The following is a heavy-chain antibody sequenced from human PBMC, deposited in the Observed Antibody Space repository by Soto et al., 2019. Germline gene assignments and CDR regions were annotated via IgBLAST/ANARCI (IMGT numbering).Heavy chain of an antibody. CDR3: AREFVYGDYPDY. CDR2: INHSGST. J-gene: IGHJ4*02. D-gene: IGHD4-17*01. CDR1: GFTFSNAW. V-gene: IGHV4-34*01. Sequence: GSLRLSCAASGFTFSNAWMSWVRQAPGKGLEWIGEINHSGSTNYNPSLKSRVTISVDTSKNQFSLKLSSVTAADTAVYYCAREFVYGDYPDYWGQGTLVTVSS.